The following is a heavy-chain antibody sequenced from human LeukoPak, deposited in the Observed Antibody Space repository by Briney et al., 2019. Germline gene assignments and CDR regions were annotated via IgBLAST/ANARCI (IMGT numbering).Heavy chain of an antibody. J-gene: IGHJ6*02. CDR3: ARDRIGYSYSRSVKYYYGMDV. Sequence: ASVKVSCKASGYTFTSYAMNWVRQAPGQGLEWMGWINTNTGNPTYAQGFTGRFVFSLDTSVSTAYLQISSLKAEDTAVYYCARDRIGYSYSRSVKYYYGMDVWGQGTTVTVSS. CDR1: GYTFTSYA. D-gene: IGHD5-18*01. CDR2: INTNTGNP. V-gene: IGHV7-4-1*02.